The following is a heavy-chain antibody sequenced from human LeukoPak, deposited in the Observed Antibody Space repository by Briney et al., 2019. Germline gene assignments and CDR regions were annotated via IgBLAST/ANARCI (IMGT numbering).Heavy chain of an antibody. J-gene: IGHJ4*02. CDR3: ARRAGSITIFGVVTKQGRFDY. CDR2: INHSGST. Sequence: LETLSLTCAVYGGSFSGYYWSWIRQPPGKGLEWIGEINHSGSTNYNPSLKSRVTISVDTSKNQFSLKLSSVTAADTAVYYCARRAGSITIFGVVTKQGRFDYWGQGTLVTVSS. V-gene: IGHV4-34*01. CDR1: GGSFSGYY. D-gene: IGHD3-3*01.